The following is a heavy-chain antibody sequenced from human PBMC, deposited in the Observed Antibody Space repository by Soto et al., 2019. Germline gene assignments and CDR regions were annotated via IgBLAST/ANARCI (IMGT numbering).Heavy chain of an antibody. CDR1: GYTFTSYG. Sequence: ASVKVSCKASGYTFTSYGISWVRQAPGQGLEWMGWISAYNGNTNYAQKLQGRVTMTTDTSTSTAYMELRSLSSEDTAVYYCARGQYSSSWYALDYWGQGTQVTVSS. V-gene: IGHV1-18*01. CDR2: ISAYNGNT. J-gene: IGHJ4*02. CDR3: ARGQYSSSWYALDY. D-gene: IGHD6-13*01.